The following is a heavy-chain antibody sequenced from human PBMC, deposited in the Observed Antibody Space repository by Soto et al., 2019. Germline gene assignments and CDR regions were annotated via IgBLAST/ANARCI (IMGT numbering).Heavy chain of an antibody. V-gene: IGHV1-18*01. D-gene: IGHD3-22*01. CDR3: ATPIYDSSRYYRT. J-gene: IGHJ4*02. CDR1: GYTFISYA. Sequence: QVQLVQSGAEVKKPGASVKVSCKASGYTFISYAISWVRQAPGQGLEWVGWISPYNGNTNYAQKFQGSVTMTTDTSTSTASMELRSLRSDATAVYFCATPIYDSSRYYRTWGQGTLVTVSA. CDR2: ISPYNGNT.